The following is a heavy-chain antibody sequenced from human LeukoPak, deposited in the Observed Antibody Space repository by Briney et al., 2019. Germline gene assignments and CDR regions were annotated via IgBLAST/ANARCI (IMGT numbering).Heavy chain of an antibody. V-gene: IGHV3-7*01. J-gene: IGHJ4*02. D-gene: IGHD1-26*01. CDR3: ARTEWELFYFDY. CDR2: IKQDGSEK. Sequence: PGRSLRLSCAASGFTFSSYGMHWVRQAPGKGLEWVANIKQDGSEKYYVDSVKGRFTISRDNAKNSLYLQMNSLRAEDTAVYYCARTEWELFYFDYWGQGTLVTVSS. CDR1: GFTFSSYG.